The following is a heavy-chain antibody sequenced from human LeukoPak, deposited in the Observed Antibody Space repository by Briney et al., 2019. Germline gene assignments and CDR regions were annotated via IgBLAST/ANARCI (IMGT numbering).Heavy chain of an antibody. CDR2: MNPNSGNA. D-gene: IGHD3-10*01. CDR1: GYTFTTYD. Sequence: PVASVKVSCKASGYTFTTYDLNWVRQATGQGFEWMGWMNPNSGNAGYAQKFQGSVTMTRNTSISTAYMELSNLTSEDTAVYYCARRIRGAPTDFWGQGTLVTVSS. J-gene: IGHJ4*02. V-gene: IGHV1-8*01. CDR3: ARRIRGAPTDF.